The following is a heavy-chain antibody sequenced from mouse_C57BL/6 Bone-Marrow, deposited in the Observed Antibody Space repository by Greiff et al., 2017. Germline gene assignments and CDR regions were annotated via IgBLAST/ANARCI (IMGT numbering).Heavy chain of an antibody. J-gene: IGHJ3*01. CDR2: INPYNGGT. Sequence: EVQLQQSGPVLVKPGASVKMSCKASGYTFTDYYMNWVKQSHGKSLEWIGVINPYNGGTSYNQKFKGKATVTVDKSSSTAYMEHNSLTSEDSAVYYCARDYGSSPWFAYWGQGTLVTVSA. V-gene: IGHV1-19*01. CDR3: ARDYGSSPWFAY. CDR1: GYTFTDYY. D-gene: IGHD1-1*01.